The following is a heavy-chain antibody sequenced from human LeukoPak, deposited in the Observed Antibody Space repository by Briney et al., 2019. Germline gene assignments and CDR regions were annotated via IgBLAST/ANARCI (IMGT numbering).Heavy chain of an antibody. CDR2: ISSINTI. CDR3: ARDRQYSRFDL. J-gene: IGHJ5*02. CDR1: GFTFSNSA. V-gene: IGHV3-48*02. D-gene: IGHD2-15*01. Sequence: GGSLRLSCAASGFTFSNSAMNWARQAPGKGLEWLSYISSINTIYYADSVKGRLTISRDNAKNSLYLQMNSLRDEDTAVYYCARDRQYSRFDLWGQGTLVTVSS.